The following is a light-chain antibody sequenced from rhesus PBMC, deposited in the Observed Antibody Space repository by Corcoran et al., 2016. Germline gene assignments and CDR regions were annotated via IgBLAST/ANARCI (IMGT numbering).Light chain of an antibody. Sequence: QSAPTQPPSVSGSPGQSVTISCSGTCSGIGVYNYVSWYQQHPGKAPKLMISGVSNRPSGVSDRFYGSKSGTTASLTISGLQAENEADYYCCSYTTSRTFVFGSGTTLTVL. V-gene: IGLV2S7*01. CDR3: CSYTTSRTFV. CDR2: GVS. CDR1: CSGIGVYNY. J-gene: IGLJ6*01.